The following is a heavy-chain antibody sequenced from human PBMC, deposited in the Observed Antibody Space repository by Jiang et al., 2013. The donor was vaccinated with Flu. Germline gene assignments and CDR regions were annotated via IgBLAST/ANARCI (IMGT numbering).Heavy chain of an antibody. CDR3: AHGQSLWFGELPFDY. V-gene: IGHV2-5*02. CDR2: IYWDDDK. CDR1: GFSLSTSGVG. D-gene: IGHD3-10*01. Sequence: KPTQTLTLTCTFSGFSLSTSGVGVGWIRQPPGKALEWLALIYWDDDKRYSPSLKSRLTITKDTSKNQVVLTMTNMDPVDTATYYCAHGQSLWFGELPFDYWGQGTLVTVSS. J-gene: IGHJ4*02.